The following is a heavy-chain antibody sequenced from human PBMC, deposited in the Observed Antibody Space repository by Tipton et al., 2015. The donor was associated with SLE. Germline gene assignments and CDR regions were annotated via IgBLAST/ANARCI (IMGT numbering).Heavy chain of an antibody. CDR2: IYHSGST. Sequence: TLSLTCAVSGYSISSGYYWGWIRQPPGKGLEWIGSIYHSGSTYYNPSLKSRVTISVDTSKNLFSLKLTSVTAADTAVYYCASLKVYYDFWSGYYGQFDYWGQGTLITVSS. J-gene: IGHJ4*02. V-gene: IGHV4-38-2*01. CDR1: GYSISSGYY. D-gene: IGHD3-3*01. CDR3: ASLKVYYDFWSGYYGQFDY.